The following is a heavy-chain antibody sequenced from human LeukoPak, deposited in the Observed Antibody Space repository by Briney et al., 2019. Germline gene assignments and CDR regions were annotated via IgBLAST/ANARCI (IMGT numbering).Heavy chain of an antibody. D-gene: IGHD6-19*01. J-gene: IGHJ4*02. Sequence: GESLRLSCAVSGLTFNIYWMSWVRQAPGRGLEWVANINHDGSEKNYVDSVKGRFTISRDNAKNSLYLQMNSLRAEDTAVYYCASNRWLPNWGQGTLVTVSS. CDR3: ASNRWLPN. CDR2: INHDGSEK. V-gene: IGHV3-7*01. CDR1: GLTFNIYW.